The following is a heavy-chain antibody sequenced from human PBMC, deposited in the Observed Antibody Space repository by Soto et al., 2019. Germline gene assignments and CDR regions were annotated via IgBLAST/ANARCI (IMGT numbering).Heavy chain of an antibody. V-gene: IGHV4-34*01. J-gene: IGHJ6*02. Sequence: SETLSLTCAVYGGSFSGYYWTWIRQSPGKGLEWIGEINHGGSSNYNPSLKSRITISVDTSKNQFSLKLRSVIVADTAVYHCARFVRSCSATTCSTRADVWGQGITVTVSS. CDR3: ARFVRSCSATTCSTRADV. CDR1: GGSFSGYY. CDR2: INHGGSS. D-gene: IGHD2-2*01.